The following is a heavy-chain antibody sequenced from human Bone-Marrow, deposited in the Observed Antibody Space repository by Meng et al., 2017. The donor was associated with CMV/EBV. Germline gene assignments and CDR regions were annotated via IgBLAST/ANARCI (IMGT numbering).Heavy chain of an antibody. D-gene: IGHD2-15*01. CDR3: ARDPRDIGDRNWYFDL. J-gene: IGHJ2*01. CDR1: GFSFSTYS. V-gene: IGHV3-21*01. CDR2: ISSSSSYI. Sequence: GGSLRLSCAASGFSFSTYSMNWVRQAPGKGLEWVSSISSSSSYIYYADSVKGRLTISRDNAKNSVFLQMNSLSAEDTALYFCARDPRDIGDRNWYFDLWGRDTLVTVSS.